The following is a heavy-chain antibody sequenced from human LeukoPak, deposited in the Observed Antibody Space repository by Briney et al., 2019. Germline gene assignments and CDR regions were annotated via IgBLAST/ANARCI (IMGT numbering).Heavy chain of an antibody. Sequence: ASVKVSCKASGYTFTGYYMHWVRQAPGQGLEWMGWINLNSGGTNYAQKFQGRVTMTRDTSISTAYMELSRLRSDDTAVYYCARGVRLVDVSGSYENWGQGTLVTVSS. CDR3: ARGVRLVDVSGSYEN. V-gene: IGHV1-2*02. CDR1: GYTFTGYY. D-gene: IGHD1-26*01. J-gene: IGHJ4*02. CDR2: INLNSGGT.